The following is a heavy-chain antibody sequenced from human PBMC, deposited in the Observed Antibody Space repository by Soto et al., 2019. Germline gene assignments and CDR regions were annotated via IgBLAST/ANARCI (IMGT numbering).Heavy chain of an antibody. Sequence: GGSLSLSCAASGFPFSDYYMSWIRQAPGKGLEWVSYISSSSSYTNYADSVKGRFTISRDNAKNSLYLQMNSLRAEDTAVYYCARDLGDAHPRFDPWGQGTLVTVSS. J-gene: IGHJ5*02. CDR2: ISSSSSYT. V-gene: IGHV3-11*05. CDR3: ARDLGDAHPRFDP. D-gene: IGHD2-21*02. CDR1: GFPFSDYY.